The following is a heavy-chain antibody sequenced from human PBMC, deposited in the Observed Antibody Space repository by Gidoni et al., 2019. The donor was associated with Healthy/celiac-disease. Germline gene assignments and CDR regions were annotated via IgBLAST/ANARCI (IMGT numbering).Heavy chain of an antibody. Sequence: QVQLVESGGGVVQPGRSLRLSCEASGFTFSSYGMHGVRQATGKGLEWVAVRWYDGSNKYYADSVKGRFTISRDNSKNTLYLQMNSLRAEDTAVYYCAREAAMVRGVILLDRYYGMDVWGQGTTVTVSS. CDR3: AREAAMVRGVILLDRYYGMDV. CDR2: RWYDGSNK. J-gene: IGHJ6*02. V-gene: IGHV3-33*01. D-gene: IGHD3-10*01. CDR1: GFTFSSYG.